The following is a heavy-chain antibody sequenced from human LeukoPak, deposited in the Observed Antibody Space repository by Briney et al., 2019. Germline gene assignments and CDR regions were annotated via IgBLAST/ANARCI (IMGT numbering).Heavy chain of an antibody. V-gene: IGHV3-48*04. D-gene: IGHD2-8*01. CDR1: GFTFSSYS. CDR2: ISSSSSTI. J-gene: IGHJ4*02. CDR3: ARDLIRSFDY. Sequence: GGSLRLSCAASGFTFSSYSMNWVRQAPGKGLEWVSYISSSSSTIYYADSVKGRFTISRDNAKNSLYLQMNSLRAGDTAVYYCARDLIRSFDYWGQGTLVTVSS.